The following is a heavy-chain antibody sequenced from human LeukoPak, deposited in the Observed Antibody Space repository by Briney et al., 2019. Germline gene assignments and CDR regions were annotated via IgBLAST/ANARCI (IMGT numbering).Heavy chain of an antibody. J-gene: IGHJ4*02. Sequence: SSLKVSCKASGGTFSSYAISWVRQAPGQRLEWVGGIIPLFGTANYAQKLQGRVTITADESTSTAYMELNSLRSEDTAVYYCARQLYYDGSGSYYYFDYWGQGTLVTVSS. CDR3: ARQLYYDGSGSYYYFDY. CDR1: GGTFSSYA. V-gene: IGHV1-69*13. D-gene: IGHD3-10*01. CDR2: IIPLFGTA.